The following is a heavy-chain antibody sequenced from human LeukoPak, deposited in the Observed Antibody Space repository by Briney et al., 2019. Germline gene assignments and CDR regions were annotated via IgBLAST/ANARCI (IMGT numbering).Heavy chain of an antibody. V-gene: IGHV3-53*04. CDR1: GFTVSSNY. Sequence: PGGSLRLSCAASGFTVSSNYMSWVRQAPGKGLEGVSVIYSGGSTYYADSGKGRFTIPRHNSKNTLYLQMNSLRAEDTAVYYCARDSLDYDSSGYYPPPFDYWGQGTLVTVSS. CDR3: ARDSLDYDSSGYYPPPFDY. CDR2: IYSGGST. J-gene: IGHJ4*02. D-gene: IGHD3-22*01.